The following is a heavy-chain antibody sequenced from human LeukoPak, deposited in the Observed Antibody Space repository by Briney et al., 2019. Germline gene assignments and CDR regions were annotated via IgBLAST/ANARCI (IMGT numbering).Heavy chain of an antibody. J-gene: IGHJ4*02. Sequence: RPSETLSLTCTVSGGSISSYYWSWIRQPPGKGLEWIGYIYYSGSTNYNPSLKSRVTISVDTSKNQFSLKLSSVTAADTAVYYCARHGKYYDSSANPYYFDYWGQGTLVTVSS. CDR1: GGSISSYY. V-gene: IGHV4-59*08. CDR3: ARHGKYYDSSANPYYFDY. CDR2: IYYSGST. D-gene: IGHD3-22*01.